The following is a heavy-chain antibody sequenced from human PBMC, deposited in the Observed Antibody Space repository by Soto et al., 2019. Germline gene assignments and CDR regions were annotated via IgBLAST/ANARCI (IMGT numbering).Heavy chain of an antibody. CDR1: GFTFSSYA. V-gene: IGHV3-30-3*01. CDR3: ARDRVWTIFGVVVDYYYGMDV. D-gene: IGHD3-3*01. Sequence: PGGSLRLSCAASGFTFSSYAMHWVRQAPGKGLEWVAVISYDGSNKYYADSVKGRFTISRDNSKNTLYLQMDSLRAEDTAVYYCARDRVWTIFGVVVDYYYGMDVWGQGTTVTVSS. J-gene: IGHJ6*02. CDR2: ISYDGSNK.